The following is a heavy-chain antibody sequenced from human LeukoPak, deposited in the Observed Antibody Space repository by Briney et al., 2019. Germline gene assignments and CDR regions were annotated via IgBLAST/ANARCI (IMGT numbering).Heavy chain of an antibody. CDR2: IDSSSSHI. J-gene: IGHJ4*02. Sequence: GGSLRLSCAASGFSFSSYAMNWVRQAPGKGLGWVSSIDSSSSHIYYADSVKGRFTISRDNTKSSLFLQMNSLRDDDTAVYYCARASFQRWLQLGGDWGQGTLVTVSS. CDR1: GFSFSSYA. CDR3: ARASFQRWLQLGGD. V-gene: IGHV3-21*01. D-gene: IGHD5-24*01.